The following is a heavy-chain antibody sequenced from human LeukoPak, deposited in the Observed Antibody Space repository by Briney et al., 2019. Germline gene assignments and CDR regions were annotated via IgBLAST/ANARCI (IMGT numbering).Heavy chain of an antibody. J-gene: IGHJ4*02. Sequence: TGGSLRLSCAASGFTFSSYWMGWVRQAPGKGLEWVANIKQEGSEKYYVDSVKGRFTISRDNAKNSLYLQMDSLRAEDTAVYYCASQYYDFWSGYPAYFDYWGQGTLVTVSS. V-gene: IGHV3-7*01. CDR1: GFTFSSYW. CDR2: IKQEGSEK. CDR3: ASQYYDFWSGYPAYFDY. D-gene: IGHD3-3*01.